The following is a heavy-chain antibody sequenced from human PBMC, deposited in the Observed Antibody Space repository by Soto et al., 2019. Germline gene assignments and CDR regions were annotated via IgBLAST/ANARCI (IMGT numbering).Heavy chain of an antibody. CDR2: IIPIFGTA. CDR1: GGTFSSYA. V-gene: IGHV1-69*13. CDR3: ARERSSSGNWFDP. D-gene: IGHD6-6*01. Sequence: GASVKVSCKASGGTFSSYAISWVRQAPGQGLEWMGGIIPIFGTANYAQKFQGRVTITADESTSTAYMELSSLRSEDTAVYYCARERSSSGNWFDPWGQGTLVTVSS. J-gene: IGHJ5*02.